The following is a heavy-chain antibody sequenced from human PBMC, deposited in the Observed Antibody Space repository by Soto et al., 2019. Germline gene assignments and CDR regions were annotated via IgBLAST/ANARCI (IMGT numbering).Heavy chain of an antibody. J-gene: IGHJ4*02. CDR2: IYPGDSDT. CDR3: ATHPEHYDFWRGHIGEFDY. Sequence: PRESLKISCKGSGYSFTSYWIGWVRQMPGKGLEWMGIIYPGDSDTRYSPSFQGQVTISADKSISTAYLQWSSLKASDTAMYYCATHPEHYDFWRGHIGEFDYWCQGTLVTVS. D-gene: IGHD3-3*01. V-gene: IGHV5-51*01. CDR1: GYSFTSYW.